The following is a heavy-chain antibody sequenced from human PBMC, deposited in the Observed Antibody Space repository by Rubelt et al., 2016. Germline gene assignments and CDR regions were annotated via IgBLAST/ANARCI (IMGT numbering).Heavy chain of an antibody. J-gene: IGHJ4*02. Sequence: GKGLEWVSSISSSSSYIYYADSVKGRFTISGDNAKNSLYLQMNSLRAEDTAVYYCARAAKWGWYDYWGQGTLVTVSS. V-gene: IGHV3-21*01. CDR3: ARAAKWGWYDY. D-gene: IGHD2-15*01. CDR2: ISSSSSYI.